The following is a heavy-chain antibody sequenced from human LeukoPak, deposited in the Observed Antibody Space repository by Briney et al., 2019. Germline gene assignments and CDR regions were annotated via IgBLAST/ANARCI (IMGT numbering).Heavy chain of an antibody. V-gene: IGHV3-48*03. J-gene: IGHJ4*02. CDR2: ISSSGSTI. CDR1: GFTFSSYE. CDR3: ARGADSGYSSDN. Sequence: GGSLRLSCAASGFTFSSYEMNWVRQAPGKGLEWVSYISSSGSTIYYADSVKGRFIISRDNAKNTLYLQMNSLRAEDTAVYYCARGADSGYSSDNWGQGTLVSVSS. D-gene: IGHD3-9*01.